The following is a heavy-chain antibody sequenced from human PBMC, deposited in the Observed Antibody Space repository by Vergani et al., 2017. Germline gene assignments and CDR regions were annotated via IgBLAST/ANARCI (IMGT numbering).Heavy chain of an antibody. Sequence: QVQLVQSGAEVKKPGSSVKVSCKASGGTFSSNSISWVRQAPGQGLEWMGRIIPIFGTTSYAQKFQGRVTILAEESTSTAYMELSSLRSEDTAVYYCARSSVYYSYYFDFWGQGTLVTVSS. J-gene: IGHJ4*02. V-gene: IGHV1-69*13. CDR1: GGTFSSNS. D-gene: IGHD3-22*01. CDR2: IIPIFGTT. CDR3: ARSSVYYSYYFDF.